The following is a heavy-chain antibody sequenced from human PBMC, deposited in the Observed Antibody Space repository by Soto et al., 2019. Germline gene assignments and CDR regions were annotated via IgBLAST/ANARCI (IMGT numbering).Heavy chain of an antibody. V-gene: IGHV1-18*01. CDR1: GYTFTSYG. D-gene: IGHD4-17*01. Sequence: QVQLVQSGAEVKKPGASVKVSCEASGYTFTSYGISWVRQAPGQGLEWMGWISGYNGNTDYAQKLQGRVIMTTDTSTRTAYMELRSLRSDDTAVYFCAKVGSVTTNYYLMDVCGQGTTVTVSS. CDR3: AKVGSVTTNYYLMDV. J-gene: IGHJ6*02. CDR2: ISGYNGNT.